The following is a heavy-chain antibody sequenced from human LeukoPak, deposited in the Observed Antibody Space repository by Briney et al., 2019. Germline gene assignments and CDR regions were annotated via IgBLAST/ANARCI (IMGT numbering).Heavy chain of an antibody. CDR3: AQYSSSDGWLDP. V-gene: IGHV3-7*01. D-gene: IGHD6-13*01. Sequence: GGSLRLSCAASGFPSSNYWMSWVRQAPGNGLEWVANKKQDGSEKYYVDSEVGRFTISSDNAKTSLHLQMNSLSAEATAEYYSAQYSSSDGWLDPWGQGTLVSVSS. J-gene: IGHJ5*02. CDR2: KKQDGSEK. CDR1: GFPSSNYW.